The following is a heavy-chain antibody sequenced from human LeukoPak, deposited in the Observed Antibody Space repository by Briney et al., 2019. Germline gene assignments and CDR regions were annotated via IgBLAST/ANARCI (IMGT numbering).Heavy chain of an antibody. CDR2: ISSISSYI. V-gene: IGHV3-21*01. Sequence: GGSLRLSCAASGFTFSSYSMNWVRQAPGKGLEWVSSISSISSYIYYADSVKGRFTISRDNAKHSLYLQMNSLRAEDTAVYYCARAVDIVVVPAAEPFDYWGQGTLVTVSS. D-gene: IGHD2-2*01. CDR1: GFTFSSYS. CDR3: ARAVDIVVVPAAEPFDY. J-gene: IGHJ4*02.